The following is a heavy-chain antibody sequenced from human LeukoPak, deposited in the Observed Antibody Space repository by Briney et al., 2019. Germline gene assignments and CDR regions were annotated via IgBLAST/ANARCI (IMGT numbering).Heavy chain of an antibody. D-gene: IGHD6-19*01. CDR3: ARDLWGEIAVAGTGGAFDY. CDR2: ISYDGSNK. CDR1: GFTFSSYA. J-gene: IGHJ4*02. V-gene: IGHV3-30-3*01. Sequence: GRSLRLSCAASGFTFSSYAMHWVRQAPGKGLEWVAVISYDGSNKCYADSVKGRFTISRDNSKNTLYLQMNSLRAEDTAVYYCARDLWGEIAVAGTGGAFDYWGQGTLVTVSS.